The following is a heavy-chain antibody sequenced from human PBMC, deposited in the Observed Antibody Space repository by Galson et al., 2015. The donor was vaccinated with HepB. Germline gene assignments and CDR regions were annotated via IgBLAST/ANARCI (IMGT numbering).Heavy chain of an antibody. CDR3: TRDFVEMAPDY. J-gene: IGHJ4*02. V-gene: IGHV3-48*02. CDR2: ISRSSIVI. D-gene: IGHD5-24*01. Sequence: SLRLSCAVSGFTFSDYRMNWVRQAPGKGLEWISYISRSSIVIYYADFVKGRFTISRDNAKNLLYLQMNSLTDEDTAVYYCTRDFVEMAPDYWGQGTMVTVSS. CDR1: GFTFSDYR.